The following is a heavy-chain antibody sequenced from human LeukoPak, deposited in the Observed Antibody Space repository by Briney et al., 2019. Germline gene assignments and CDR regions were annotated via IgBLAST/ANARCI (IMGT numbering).Heavy chain of an antibody. V-gene: IGHV1-2*02. J-gene: IGHJ6*02. CDR2: INPNSGGT. CDR3: ARDPVVVAATGITMDV. Sequence: ASVKVSCKASGYTFTGYYTHWVRQAPGQGLEWMGWINPNSGGTNYAQKFQGRVTMTRDTSISTAYMELSRLRSDDTAVYYCARDPVVVAATGITMDVWGQGTTVTVSS. CDR1: GYTFTGYY. D-gene: IGHD2-15*01.